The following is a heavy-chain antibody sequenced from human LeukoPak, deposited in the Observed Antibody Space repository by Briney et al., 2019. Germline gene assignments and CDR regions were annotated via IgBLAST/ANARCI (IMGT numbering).Heavy chain of an antibody. CDR2: IRYDGSNK. V-gene: IGHV3-30*02. CDR1: GFTFSSYG. CDR3: AEIDSGSYPDAFDI. D-gene: IGHD1-26*01. Sequence: GGSLRLSRAASGFTFSSYGMHWVRQAPGKGLEWVAFIRYDGSNKYYADSVKGRFTISRDNSKNTLYLQMNSLRAEDTAVYYCAEIDSGSYPDAFDIWGQGTMVTVSS. J-gene: IGHJ3*02.